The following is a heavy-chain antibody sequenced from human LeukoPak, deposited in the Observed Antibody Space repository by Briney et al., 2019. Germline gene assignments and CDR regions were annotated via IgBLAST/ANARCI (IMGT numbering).Heavy chain of an antibody. CDR1: GFTFSGFW. Sequence: PGGSLRLSCAASGFTFSGFWMHWVRQAPGKGLVWVSCISFDGSDATYADSVKGRFTISRDNAKNTLHLQMDSLTVEDTAVYYCARDLGYYGSGSYYKALGYWGQGTLVTVSS. D-gene: IGHD3-10*01. CDR3: ARDLGYYGSGSYYKALGY. V-gene: IGHV3-74*01. CDR2: ISFDGSDA. J-gene: IGHJ4*02.